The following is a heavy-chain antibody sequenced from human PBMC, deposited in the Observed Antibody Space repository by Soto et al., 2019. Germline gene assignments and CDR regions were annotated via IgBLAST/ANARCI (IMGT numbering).Heavy chain of an antibody. CDR1: GGSISSGGYY. CDR2: IYYSGSP. D-gene: IGHD3-10*01. CDR3: ARDPSGSGSYFDY. V-gene: IGHV4-31*03. Sequence: QVQLQESGPGPVKPSQTLSLTCTVSGGSISSGGYYWSWIRQHPGKGLEWIGYIYYSGSPYYNPSLKSRVTISVDTSKNQFSLKLSSVTAADTAVYYCARDPSGSGSYFDYWGQGTLVTVSS. J-gene: IGHJ4*02.